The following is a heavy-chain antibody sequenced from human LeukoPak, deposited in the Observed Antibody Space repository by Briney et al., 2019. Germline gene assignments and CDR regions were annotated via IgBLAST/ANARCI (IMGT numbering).Heavy chain of an antibody. J-gene: IGHJ3*02. Sequence: SETLSLTCTVSGDSISSWYWSWIRQPPGKGLEWIGYIYYSGSTYYNPSLKSRVTISVDTSKNQFSLKLSSVTAADTAVYYCASPSGWYNAFDIWGQGTMVTVSS. CDR3: ASPSGWYNAFDI. CDR1: GDSISSWY. V-gene: IGHV4-59*06. CDR2: IYYSGST. D-gene: IGHD6-19*01.